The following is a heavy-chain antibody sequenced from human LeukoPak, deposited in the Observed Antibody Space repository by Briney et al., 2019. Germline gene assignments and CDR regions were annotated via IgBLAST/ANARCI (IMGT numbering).Heavy chain of an antibody. J-gene: IGHJ4*02. V-gene: IGHV3-48*04. CDR2: IGISSGNT. CDR3: ARDHNYAFDN. CDR1: GFPFSDYS. Sequence: PGGSLSLSCTASGFPFSDYSMNWVRQAPGKGLEWISYIGISSGNTKYADSVKGRFTISADNARNSLYLQMNSLRVEDTAVYYCARDHNYAFDNWGQGTLVSVSS. D-gene: IGHD1-1*01.